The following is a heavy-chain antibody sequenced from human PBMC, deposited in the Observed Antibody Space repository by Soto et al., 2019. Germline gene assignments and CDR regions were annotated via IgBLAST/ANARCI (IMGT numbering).Heavy chain of an antibody. CDR3: AKELPYYYDSSGYPRLYYFDY. CDR2: ISYDGSNK. J-gene: IGHJ4*02. V-gene: IGHV3-30*18. CDR1: GFTFSSYG. Sequence: QVQLVESGGGVVQPGRSLRLSCAASGFTFSSYGMHWVRQAPGKGLEWVAVISYDGSNKYYADSVKGRFTISRDNSKNTLYLQMNSLRAEDTAVYYCAKELPYYYDSSGYPRLYYFDYWGQGTLVTVSS. D-gene: IGHD3-22*01.